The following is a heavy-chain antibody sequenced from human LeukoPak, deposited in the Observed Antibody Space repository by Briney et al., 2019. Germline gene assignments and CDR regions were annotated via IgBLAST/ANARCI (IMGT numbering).Heavy chain of an antibody. CDR2: IYYSGST. Sequence: SQTLSLTCTVSGGSISSGGYYWSWIRQHPGKGLEWIGYIYYSGSTYYNPSLKSRVTISVDTSKDQFSLKLSSVTAADTAVYYYARVFTQLWFFHYWGQGTLVTVSS. J-gene: IGHJ4*02. CDR3: ARVFTQLWFFHY. V-gene: IGHV4-31*03. CDR1: GGSISSGGYY. D-gene: IGHD5-18*01.